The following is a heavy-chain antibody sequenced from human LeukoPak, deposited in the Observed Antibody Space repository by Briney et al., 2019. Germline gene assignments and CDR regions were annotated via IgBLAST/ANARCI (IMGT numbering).Heavy chain of an antibody. Sequence: GGSLRLSCAASGFTFSSYAMSWVRQAPGKGLEWVSGISGSGGTTYYADSVKGRFTISRDNSRNTLYLQMISLRAEDTAVYYCARAGGTNWFDPWGQGTLVTVSS. CDR2: ISGSGGTT. CDR3: ARAGGTNWFDP. CDR1: GFTFSSYA. D-gene: IGHD3-16*01. V-gene: IGHV3-23*01. J-gene: IGHJ5*02.